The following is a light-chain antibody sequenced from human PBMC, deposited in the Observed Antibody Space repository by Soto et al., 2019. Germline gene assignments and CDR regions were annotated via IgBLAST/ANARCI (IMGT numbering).Light chain of an antibody. CDR3: QQYPQT. CDR2: GAS. CDR1: QSVSSSY. V-gene: IGKV3-20*01. Sequence: EIVLSQSPGTLSLSTGERATLSCRASQSVSSSYLAWYQQKPGQAPRLLIYGASSRATGIPDRFSGSGSGTDFTLTISRLEPEDFAVYYCQQYPQTFGQRTKVDIK. J-gene: IGKJ1*01.